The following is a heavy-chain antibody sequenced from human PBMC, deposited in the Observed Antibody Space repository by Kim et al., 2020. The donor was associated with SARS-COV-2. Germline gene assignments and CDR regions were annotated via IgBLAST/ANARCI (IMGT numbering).Heavy chain of an antibody. Sequence: SETLSLTCAVSGASMSGYWSWIRQPPGKSPEWIAYVYHTGSASYNPSLKSRATMSIDTSTKHISLKLTSLTAADTAIYYCARLDYGDYNEAFDLWGPGTLLTVSS. D-gene: IGHD4-17*01. J-gene: IGHJ3*01. CDR2: VYHTGSA. V-gene: IGHV4-59*08. CDR1: GASMSGY. CDR3: ARLDYGDYNEAFDL.